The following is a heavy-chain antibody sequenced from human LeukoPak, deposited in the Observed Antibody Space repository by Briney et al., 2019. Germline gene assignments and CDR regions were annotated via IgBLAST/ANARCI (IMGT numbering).Heavy chain of an antibody. J-gene: IGHJ4*02. CDR3: AKDSRGGYYDSSGYILAY. Sequence: PGGSLRLSCAASGFTFSSYAMSWVRQAPGKGLEWVSAISGSGGSTYYADSVKGRFTISRDNSKNTMYLQMKSLRAEDTAVYYCAKDSRGGYYDSSGYILAYWGQGTLVIVSS. CDR2: ISGSGGST. CDR1: GFTFSSYA. V-gene: IGHV3-23*01. D-gene: IGHD3-22*01.